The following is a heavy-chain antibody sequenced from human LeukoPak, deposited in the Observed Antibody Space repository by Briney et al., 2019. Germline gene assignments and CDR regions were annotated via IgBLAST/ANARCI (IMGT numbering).Heavy chain of an antibody. Sequence: ASVKVSCTASGYTFTSYGISWVRQAPGQGLEWMGWVSAYNGNPNYAQKLQGRVTITTYTSTSTAYLELRSLRSGDTALYYCAIYRYSGPIDCWGQGTLVTVSS. CDR1: GYTFTSYG. CDR3: AIYRYSGPIDC. D-gene: IGHD1-26*01. V-gene: IGHV1-18*04. CDR2: VSAYNGNP. J-gene: IGHJ4*02.